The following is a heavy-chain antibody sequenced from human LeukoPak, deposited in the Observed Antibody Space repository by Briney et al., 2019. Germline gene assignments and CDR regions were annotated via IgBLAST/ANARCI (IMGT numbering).Heavy chain of an antibody. J-gene: IGHJ4*02. CDR2: VTGSGAGT. CDR1: GFIFSSYD. D-gene: IGHD5-18*01. V-gene: IGHV3-23*01. Sequence: GGSLRLSCTASGFIFSSYDMIWVRQAPGKGLEWVSVVTGSGAGTYYADSVKGRFTIFRDNSKNTLYLQMNSLRAEDTAVYYCATRGIQLWFDNWGQGTLVTVSS. CDR3: ATRGIQLWFDN.